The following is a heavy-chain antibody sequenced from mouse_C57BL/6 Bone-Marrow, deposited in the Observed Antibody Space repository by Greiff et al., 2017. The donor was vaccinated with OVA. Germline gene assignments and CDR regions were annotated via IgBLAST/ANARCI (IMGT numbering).Heavy chain of an antibody. CDR3: ARSGEWFAY. CDR2: IYPRSGNT. J-gene: IGHJ3*01. Sequence: VKLMESGAELARPGASVKLSCKASGYTFTSYGISWVKQRPGQGLEWIGEIYPRSGNTYYNEKFKGKATLTADKSSSTAYMELRSLTSEDSAVYFCARSGEWFAYWGQGTLVTVSA. D-gene: IGHD3-1*01. CDR1: GYTFTSYG. V-gene: IGHV1-81*01.